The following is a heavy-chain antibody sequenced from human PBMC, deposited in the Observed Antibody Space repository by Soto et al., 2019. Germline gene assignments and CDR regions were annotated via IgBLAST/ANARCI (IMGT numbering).Heavy chain of an antibody. D-gene: IGHD3-9*01. CDR1: GFTFSSYG. V-gene: IGHV3-33*01. J-gene: IGHJ6*02. Sequence: PGGSLRLSCAASGFTFSSYGMHWVRQAPGKGLDWVAVIWYDGSNKYYADSVKGRFTISRDNSKNTLYLQMNSLRAEDTAVYYCARDGALGYFDWLLSNGMDVWGQGTTVTVSS. CDR3: ARDGALGYFDWLLSNGMDV. CDR2: IWYDGSNK.